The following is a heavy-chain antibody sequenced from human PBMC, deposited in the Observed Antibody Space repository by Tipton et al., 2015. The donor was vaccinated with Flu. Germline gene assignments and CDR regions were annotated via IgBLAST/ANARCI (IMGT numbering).Heavy chain of an antibody. Sequence: TLSLTCNVSGGSISSSSDYWGWIRQPPGKGLEWIGTIYSSGSTCYNPSLRSRVTILVDRSKNQFSLKLTFVTAADTAVYYCARRDYSNYVSVPKNWFDSWGQGILVTVSS. V-gene: IGHV4-39*07. CDR1: GGSISSSSDY. CDR2: IYSSGST. J-gene: IGHJ5*01. D-gene: IGHD4-11*01. CDR3: ARRDYSNYVSVPKNWFDS.